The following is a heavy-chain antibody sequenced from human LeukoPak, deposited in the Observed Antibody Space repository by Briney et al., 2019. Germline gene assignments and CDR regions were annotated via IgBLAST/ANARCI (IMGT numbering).Heavy chain of an antibody. D-gene: IGHD3-16*01. J-gene: IGHJ4*02. V-gene: IGHV3-23*01. CDR1: GFTFRSYA. CDR2: VSGSGGDT. Sequence: GGSLRLSCAASGFTFRSYAMSWVRQAPGKGLEWVSAVSGSGGDTYYADSVKGRLTISRENSKNTVYLQMNSLRAEDTAIYYCAKDIGGSGAYWGQGTLVTVSS. CDR3: AKDIGGSGAY.